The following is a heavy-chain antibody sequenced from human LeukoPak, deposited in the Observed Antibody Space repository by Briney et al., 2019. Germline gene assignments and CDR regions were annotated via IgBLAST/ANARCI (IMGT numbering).Heavy chain of an antibody. D-gene: IGHD6-19*01. CDR3: ARAPVAGYFDY. CDR1: GGSISSYY. Sequence: PSETLSLTCTVSGGSISSYYWSWIRPPPGKGLEWIGYIYYSGSTNYSPSLKSRVTISVDTSKNQFSLKLFSVTAEDTTVYYCARAPVAGYFDYWGQGTLVTVSS. V-gene: IGHV4-59*01. CDR2: IYYSGST. J-gene: IGHJ4*02.